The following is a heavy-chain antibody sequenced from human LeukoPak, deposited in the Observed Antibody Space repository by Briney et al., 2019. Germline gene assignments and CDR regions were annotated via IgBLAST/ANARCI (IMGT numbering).Heavy chain of an antibody. Sequence: GGSLRLSCAASGFTFDDYAMHWVRQAPAKGLEWVSGISWNSGSIGYADSVKGRFTISRDNAKNSLYLQMNSLRAEDTALYYCAKSDGSGDYWGQGTLVTVSS. D-gene: IGHD3-10*01. V-gene: IGHV3-9*01. CDR2: ISWNSGSI. CDR3: AKSDGSGDY. CDR1: GFTFDDYA. J-gene: IGHJ4*02.